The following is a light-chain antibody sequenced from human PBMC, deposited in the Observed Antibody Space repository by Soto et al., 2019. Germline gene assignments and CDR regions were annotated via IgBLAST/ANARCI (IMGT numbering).Light chain of an antibody. CDR1: QGISTY. V-gene: IGKV1-39*01. J-gene: IGKJ1*01. CDR3: QQSYSTTWT. CDR2: AAS. Sequence: DIQMTQSPSSLSESAGDRVTITCRASQGISTYLNWYQQKPGKAPKLLIYAASSLQSGVPLRFSGSGSETDFTLTISSLQPEDFATYSCQQSYSTTWTFGQGTKVEIQ.